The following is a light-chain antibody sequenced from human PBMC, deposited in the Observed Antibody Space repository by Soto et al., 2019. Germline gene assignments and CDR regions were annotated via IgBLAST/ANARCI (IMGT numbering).Light chain of an antibody. J-gene: IGKJ4*01. CDR1: QSVSGK. V-gene: IGKV3-15*01. Sequence: EIVMTQSPATLSVSPRDRATLSCRATQSVSGKLAWYQPKPGQAPTLLMYGVSTRATGIPARFSGGGSGTEFTLTISSPQSEDSAVYYCQQYLKWPLTFGGGTKVEIK. CDR3: QQYLKWPLT. CDR2: GVS.